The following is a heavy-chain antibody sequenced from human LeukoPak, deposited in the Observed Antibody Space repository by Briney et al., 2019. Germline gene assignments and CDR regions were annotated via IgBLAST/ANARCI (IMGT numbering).Heavy chain of an antibody. V-gene: IGHV3-21*04. J-gene: IGHJ6*03. CDR1: GFTFSSYS. CDR3: ARGCQYQLLIFLYYYMDV. Sequence: PGGSLRLSCAASGFTFSSYSMNWVRQAPGKGLEWVSSISSSSSYIYYADSVKGRFTISRDNAKNSLYLQMNSLRAEDTAVYYCARGCQYQLLIFLYYYMDVWGKGTTVTISS. D-gene: IGHD2-2*01. CDR2: ISSSSSYI.